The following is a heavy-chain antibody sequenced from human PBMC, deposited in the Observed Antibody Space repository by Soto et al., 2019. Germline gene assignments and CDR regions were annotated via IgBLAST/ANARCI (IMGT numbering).Heavy chain of an antibody. Sequence: PSQTLSLTCAISGDSVSSNSAAWNWIRQSPSRGLEWLGRTYYRSKWYNDYAVSVKSRITINPDTSKNQFSLQLNSVTPEDTAVNYCAREVLLWFGELLSQFDYWGQGTLVTVSS. J-gene: IGHJ4*02. CDR1: GDSVSSNSAA. D-gene: IGHD3-10*01. CDR2: TYYRSKWYN. V-gene: IGHV6-1*01. CDR3: AREVLLWFGELLSQFDY.